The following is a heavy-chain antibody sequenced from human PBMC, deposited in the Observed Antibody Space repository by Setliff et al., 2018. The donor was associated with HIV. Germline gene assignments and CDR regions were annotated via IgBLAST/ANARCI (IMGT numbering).Heavy chain of an antibody. V-gene: IGHV4-39*01. CDR3: ARQTYKSGRYDS. Sequence: LSLTCTVSGDSISSGGYYWSWIRQPPGRRLEWIGSIFHSGSTYSNPSLKSRVTISMDTSKNQFSLNLISVTAADTAVYYCARQTYKSGRYDSWGQGTLVTVSS. CDR1: GDSISSGGYY. J-gene: IGHJ5*01. CDR2: IFHSGST. D-gene: IGHD3-3*01.